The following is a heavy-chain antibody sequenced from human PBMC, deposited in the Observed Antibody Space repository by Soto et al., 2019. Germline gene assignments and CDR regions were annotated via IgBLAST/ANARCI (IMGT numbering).Heavy chain of an antibody. J-gene: IGHJ4*02. CDR1: GFTFSSYG. Sequence: QVQLVESGGGVVQPGRSLRLSCAASGFTFSSYGMHWVRQAPGKGLEWVAVISYDGSNKYYADSVKGRFTISRDNSKNPLYLQMNSLRAEDTAVYYCAKVEGFGELFYDYWGQGTLVTVSS. CDR3: AKVEGFGELFYDY. CDR2: ISYDGSNK. D-gene: IGHD3-10*01. V-gene: IGHV3-30*18.